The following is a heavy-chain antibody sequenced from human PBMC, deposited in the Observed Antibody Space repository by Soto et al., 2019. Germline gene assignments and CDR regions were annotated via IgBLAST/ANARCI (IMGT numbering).Heavy chain of an antibody. CDR2: IWYDGSNK. CDR3: ARGDYYDSSGYLRGDY. D-gene: IGHD3-22*01. J-gene: IGHJ4*02. V-gene: IGHV3-33*01. Sequence: GGSLRLSCAASGFTFSSYGMHWVRQAPGKGLEWVAVIWYDGSNKYYADSVKGRFTISRDNSKNTLYLQMNSLRAEDTAVYYCARGDYYDSSGYLRGDYWGQGTLVTVSS. CDR1: GFTFSSYG.